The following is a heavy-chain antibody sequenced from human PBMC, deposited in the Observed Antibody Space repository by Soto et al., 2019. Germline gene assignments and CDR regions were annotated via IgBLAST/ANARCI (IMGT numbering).Heavy chain of an antibody. V-gene: IGHV4-31*10. CDR3: ARLYSSGSGWFHH. CDR1: GYSITAGGYY. Sequence: SETLSLTCVVSGYSITAGGYYWSWIRHHPGKGLEWIGSFYSSGSIIYNPSLRSRVSISGDTSSNQFSMSLTSVTAADTARDYCARLYSSGSGWFHHWGQGTLVT. D-gene: IGHD6-19*01. CDR2: FYSSGSI. J-gene: IGHJ5*02.